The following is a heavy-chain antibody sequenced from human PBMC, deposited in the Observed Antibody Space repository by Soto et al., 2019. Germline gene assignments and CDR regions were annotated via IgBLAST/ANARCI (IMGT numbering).Heavy chain of an antibody. CDR3: TMDLTGRQDC. J-gene: IGHJ4*01. CDR1: GFTFSNYW. Sequence: PGGSLRLSCAASGFTFSNYWMHWVRQAPGKGLVWVSRINRDGSTTTYADSVRGRFTISRDNAKNTLYLQMNSLRDEDTAVYYCTMDLTGRQDCWGQGALVTVSS. V-gene: IGHV3-74*01. CDR2: INRDGSTT. D-gene: IGHD1-20*01.